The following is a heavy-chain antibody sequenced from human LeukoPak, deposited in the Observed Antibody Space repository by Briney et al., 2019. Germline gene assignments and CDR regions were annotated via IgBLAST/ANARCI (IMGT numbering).Heavy chain of an antibody. J-gene: IGHJ4*02. CDR2: ISYDGSNK. CDR1: GFTFSSYG. Sequence: GRSLRLSCAASGFTFSSYGMHWVRQAPGKGLEWVAVISYDGSNKYYADSAKGRFTISRDNSKNTLYLQMNSLRAEDTAVYYCASILPPDIVATSFDYWGQGTLVTVSS. D-gene: IGHD5-12*01. CDR3: ASILPPDIVATSFDY. V-gene: IGHV3-30*03.